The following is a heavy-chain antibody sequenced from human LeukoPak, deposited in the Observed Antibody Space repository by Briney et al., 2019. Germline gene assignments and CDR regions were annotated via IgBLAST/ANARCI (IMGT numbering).Heavy chain of an antibody. CDR2: INPNSGGT. D-gene: IGHD3-10*01. CDR3: ARELSMVGGVPGGGFQH. CDR1: EYTLSGHY. J-gene: IGHJ1*01. Sequence: GASVKVSCKASEYTLSGHYMHWVRQAPGQGLEWMGWINPNSGGTIYVQNFQGRVTMTRDSSGTTVYMDLSSLRSEDTAVYYCARELSMVGGVPGGGFQHWGQGTLVIVSS. V-gene: IGHV1-2*02.